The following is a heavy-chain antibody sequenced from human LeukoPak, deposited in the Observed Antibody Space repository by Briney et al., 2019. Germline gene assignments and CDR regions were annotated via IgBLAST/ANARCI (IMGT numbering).Heavy chain of an antibody. J-gene: IGHJ6*03. Sequence: SETLSLTCTVSGGSISSYYWSWIRQPPGKGLEWIGYIYYSGSTNHNPPLKSRVTISVDTSKNQFSMKLSSVTAADTDVYYCARALDTAMLSQHYYYMDVWGKGTTVTVSS. CDR3: ARALDTAMLSQHYYYMDV. CDR1: GGSISSYY. CDR2: IYYSGST. V-gene: IGHV4-59*01. D-gene: IGHD5-18*01.